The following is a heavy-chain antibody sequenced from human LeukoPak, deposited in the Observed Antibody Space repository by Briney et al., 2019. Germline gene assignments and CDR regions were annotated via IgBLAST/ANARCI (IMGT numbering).Heavy chain of an antibody. Sequence: PSETLSLTCTVSGGSISSSSYYWGWIRQPPGKGLEWIWSIYYSGCTNYNPSLKSRVTISVDTSKNQLSLKLSSVAAADTAVYYCARARGYDFWSGYWDYFDYWGQGTLVTVSS. CDR2: IYYSGCT. V-gene: IGHV4-39*07. D-gene: IGHD3-3*01. CDR1: GGSISSSSYY. CDR3: ARARGYDFWSGYWDYFDY. J-gene: IGHJ4*02.